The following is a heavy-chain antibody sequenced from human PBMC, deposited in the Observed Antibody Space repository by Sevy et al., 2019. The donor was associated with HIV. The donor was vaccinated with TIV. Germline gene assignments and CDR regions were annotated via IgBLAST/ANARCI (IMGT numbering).Heavy chain of an antibody. CDR3: ARIAAAGPHDAFDI. D-gene: IGHD6-13*01. CDR2: ISSSGSTI. J-gene: IGHJ3*02. V-gene: IGHV3-48*03. CDR1: GFTFSSYE. Sequence: GGSLRLSCAASGFTFSSYEMNWVRQAPGKVLEWVSYISSSGSTIYYADSVKGRFTISRDNAKNSLYLQMTSLRAEDTAVYYCARIAAAGPHDAFDIWGQGTMVTVSS.